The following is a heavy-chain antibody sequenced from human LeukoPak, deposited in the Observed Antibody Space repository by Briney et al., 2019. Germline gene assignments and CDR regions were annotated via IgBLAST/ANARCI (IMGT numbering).Heavy chain of an antibody. CDR1: GGSISSYY. V-gene: IGHV4-59*01. D-gene: IGHD5-18*01. CDR2: IYYSGST. Sequence: SEALSLTCAVYGGSISSYYWSWIRQPPGKGLEWIGYIYYSGSTNYNPSLKSRVTISVDTSKNQFSLKLSSVTAADTAVYYCARVNTAMVQRSYYFDYWGQGTLVTVSS. J-gene: IGHJ4*02. CDR3: ARVNTAMVQRSYYFDY.